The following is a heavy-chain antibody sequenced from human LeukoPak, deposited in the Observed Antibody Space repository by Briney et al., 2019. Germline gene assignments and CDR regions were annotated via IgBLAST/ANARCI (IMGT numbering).Heavy chain of an antibody. D-gene: IGHD6-13*01. CDR1: GGSFSGYY. Sequence: SETLSLTCAVYGGSFSGYYWSWIRQPPGKGLEWIGEINHSGSTNYNPSLKSRVTISVDTSKNQFSLKLSSVTAADTAVYYCARVQRAYSSSWYPPLNFDYWGQGTLVTVSS. J-gene: IGHJ4*02. CDR2: INHSGST. CDR3: ARVQRAYSSSWYPPLNFDY. V-gene: IGHV4-34*01.